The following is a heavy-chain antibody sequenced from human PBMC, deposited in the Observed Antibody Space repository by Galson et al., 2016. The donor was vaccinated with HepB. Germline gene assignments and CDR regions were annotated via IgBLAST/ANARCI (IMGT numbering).Heavy chain of an antibody. CDR1: GFSISDHY. D-gene: IGHD2/OR15-2a*01. J-gene: IGHJ3*01. CDR2: IRKRANSYTT. V-gene: IGHV3-72*01. CDR3: ARVTSFIRNIGTLDL. Sequence: SLRLSCAASGFSISDHYMDWVRQAPGKGPEWVGRIRKRANSYTTEYGASVKGRFSVSRDDSKNALYLQMNSLKSEDTAVYYCARVTSFIRNIGTLDLWGRGTLVTVSS.